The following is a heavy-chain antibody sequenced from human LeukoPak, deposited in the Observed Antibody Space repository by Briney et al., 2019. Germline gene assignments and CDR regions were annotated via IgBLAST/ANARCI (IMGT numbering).Heavy chain of an antibody. Sequence: GGSLRLSCAASGFTFSSYWMSWVRQAPGKGLEWVANIKQDGSEKYYVDSVKGRFTISRDNAKNSLYLQMNSLRAEDTAVYYCARWLCSGGGCYSNSYYYYGMDVWGQGTTVTVSS. D-gene: IGHD2-15*01. V-gene: IGHV3-7*01. CDR1: GFTFSSYW. CDR3: ARWLCSGGGCYSNSYYYYGMDV. J-gene: IGHJ6*02. CDR2: IKQDGSEK.